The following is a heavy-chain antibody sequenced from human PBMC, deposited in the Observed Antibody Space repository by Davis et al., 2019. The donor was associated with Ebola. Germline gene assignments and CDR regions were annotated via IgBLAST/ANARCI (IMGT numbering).Heavy chain of an antibody. Sequence: GESLKISCAASGFSFSKYRMNWVRQAPGKGLEWVSSVSTNSENIEYADSVKGRFTVSRDNSKNTVYLQMNSLRLEDTAVYYCAKDRASNWYGDYGMDVWGQGTTVTVSS. CDR1: GFSFSKYR. V-gene: IGHV3-21*01. D-gene: IGHD6-13*01. J-gene: IGHJ6*02. CDR3: AKDRASNWYGDYGMDV. CDR2: VSTNSENI.